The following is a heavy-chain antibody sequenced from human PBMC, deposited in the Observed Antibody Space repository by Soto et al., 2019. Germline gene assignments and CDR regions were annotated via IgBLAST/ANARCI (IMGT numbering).Heavy chain of an antibody. V-gene: IGHV1-69*01. J-gene: IGHJ2*01. CDR1: GGSFNRHT. CDR3: ARAKSFRRSSSSWYFDL. CDR2: IIPIFGTA. D-gene: IGHD6-6*01. Sequence: QVQLVQSGAEVRKPGSSVRVSCKASGGSFNRHTISWVRQAPGQGLEWMGGIIPIFGTANHAQKFQGRVTITADESTSTAYMELSSLRSEDTAVYYCARAKSFRRSSSSWYFDLWGRGTLVTVSS.